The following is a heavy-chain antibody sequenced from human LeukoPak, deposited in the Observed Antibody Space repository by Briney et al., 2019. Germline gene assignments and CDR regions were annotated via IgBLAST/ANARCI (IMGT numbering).Heavy chain of an antibody. V-gene: IGHV3-7*01. CDR1: GFAFGSEA. CDR3: ARLLGYCSGGSCSNEYYFDY. J-gene: IGHJ4*02. D-gene: IGHD2-15*01. Sequence: PGGSLRLSCAVSGFAFGSEAMSWVRQAPGKGLEWVANIKQDGSEKYYVDSVKGRFTISRDNAKNSLYLQMNSLRAEDTAVYYCARLLGYCSGGSCSNEYYFDYWGQGTLVTVSS. CDR2: IKQDGSEK.